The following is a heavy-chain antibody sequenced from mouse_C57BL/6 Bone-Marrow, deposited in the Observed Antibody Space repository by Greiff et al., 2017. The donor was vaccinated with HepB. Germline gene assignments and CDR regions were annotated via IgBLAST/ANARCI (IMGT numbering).Heavy chain of an antibody. CDR2: INPSNGGT. J-gene: IGHJ3*01. V-gene: IGHV1-53*01. Sequence: QVQLQQPGTELVKPGASVKLSCKASGYTFTSYWMHWVKQRPGQGLEWIGNINPSNGGTNYNEKFKSKATLTVDKSSSTAYMQLSSLTSEDAAVYYCARGPYGSSYDWFAYWGQGTLVTVSA. CDR1: GYTFTSYW. CDR3: ARGPYGSSYDWFAY. D-gene: IGHD1-1*01.